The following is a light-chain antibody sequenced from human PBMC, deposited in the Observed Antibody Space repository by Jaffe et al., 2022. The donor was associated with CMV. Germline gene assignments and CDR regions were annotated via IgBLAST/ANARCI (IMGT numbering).Light chain of an antibody. CDR2: DVR. CDR3: SSHAGSKNFVL. J-gene: IGLJ2*01. Sequence: QSALTQPPSASGSPGQSVTISCTGTSSDVGGYDYVSWYQQHPGKAPKLMLYDVRKRPSGVPDRFSGSKSGNTASLTVSGLQAEDEADYYCSSHAGSKNFVLFGGGTKLTVL. CDR1: SSDVGGYDY. V-gene: IGLV2-8*01.